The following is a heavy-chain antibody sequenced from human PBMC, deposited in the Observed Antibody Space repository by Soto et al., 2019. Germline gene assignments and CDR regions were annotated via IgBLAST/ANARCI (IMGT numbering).Heavy chain of an antibody. D-gene: IGHD3-22*01. V-gene: IGHV3-21*01. CDR1: GFIFSSYN. Sequence: EVRLVESGGGLVKPGGSLRLSCAASGFIFSSYNMNWVRQAPGEGLEWISSISSSGDYIFYADSVKGRFTISRDNAKNSLYLQLNSLRAEDTAVYYCAWEGYYYESPPHPPWFDPWGQGTLVTVSS. J-gene: IGHJ5*02. CDR2: ISSSGDYI. CDR3: AWEGYYYESPPHPPWFDP.